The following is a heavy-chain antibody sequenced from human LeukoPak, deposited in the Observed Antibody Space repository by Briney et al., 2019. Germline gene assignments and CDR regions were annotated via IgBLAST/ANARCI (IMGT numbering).Heavy chain of an antibody. CDR3: ARSAREAYYDILTGYSSINWFDP. J-gene: IGHJ5*02. V-gene: IGHV1-8*03. CDR1: GYTFTSYD. CDR2: INPNSGNT. D-gene: IGHD3-9*01. Sequence: ASVKVSCKASGYTFTSYDINWVRQATGQGLEWMGWINPNSGNTGYAQKFQGRVTITRNTSISTAYMELSSLRSEDTAVYYCARSAREAYYDILTGYSSINWFDPWGQGTLVTVSS.